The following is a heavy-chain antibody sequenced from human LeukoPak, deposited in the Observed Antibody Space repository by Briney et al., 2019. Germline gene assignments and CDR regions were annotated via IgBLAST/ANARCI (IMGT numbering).Heavy chain of an antibody. Sequence: PGGSLRLSCAASGFTFSSYAISWVRQAPGKGLEWVSAISGSGGSTYYADSVKGRFTISRDNSKNTLYLQMNSLRAEDTAVYYCGDSLSYSDYWGQGTLVTVSS. CDR2: ISGSGGST. CDR1: GFTFSSYA. CDR3: GDSLSYSDY. J-gene: IGHJ4*02. V-gene: IGHV3-23*01. D-gene: IGHD2-21*02.